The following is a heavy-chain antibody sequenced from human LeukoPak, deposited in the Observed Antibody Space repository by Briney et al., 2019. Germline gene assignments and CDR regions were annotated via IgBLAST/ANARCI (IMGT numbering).Heavy chain of an antibody. CDR2: IYYSGST. CDR3: ARGRAKLRPQQTAPYYFDY. D-gene: IGHD1-1*01. CDR1: GGSISSYY. Sequence: SETLSLTCTVSGGSISSYYWSWIRQPPGKGLEWIGYIYYSGSTNYNPSLKSRVTISVDTSKNQFSLKLSSVTAADTAVYYCARGRAKLRPQQTAPYYFDYWGQGTLVTVSS. V-gene: IGHV4-59*12. J-gene: IGHJ4*02.